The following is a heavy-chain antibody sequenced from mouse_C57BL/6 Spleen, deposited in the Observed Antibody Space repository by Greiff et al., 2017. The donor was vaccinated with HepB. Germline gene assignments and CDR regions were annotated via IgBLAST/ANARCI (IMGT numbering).Heavy chain of an antibody. Sequence: VQLQQSGPELVKPGASVKISCKASGYAFSSSWMNWVKQRPGKGLEWIGGSYPGDGDTNYNGKFKGKATLTADKSSSTAYMKLSSLTSEDSAVYFCASGGNGYYGWYFDVWGTGTTVTVSS. CDR3: ASGGNGYYGWYFDV. J-gene: IGHJ1*03. D-gene: IGHD2-3*01. V-gene: IGHV1-82*01. CDR2: SYPGDGDT. CDR1: GYAFSSSW.